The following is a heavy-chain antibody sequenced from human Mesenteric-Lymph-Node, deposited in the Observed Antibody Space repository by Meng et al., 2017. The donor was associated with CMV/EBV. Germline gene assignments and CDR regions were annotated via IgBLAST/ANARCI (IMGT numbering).Heavy chain of an antibody. CDR2: IYYSGST. D-gene: IGHD6-6*01. Sequence: SETLSLTCTVAGGSTSSSSYYWGWIRQPPGKGLEWIATIYYSGSTYYNPSLKNRVTILIDTSKRYFSLKLTSVTAADTAVYYCARRGHTSRPFWGQGTLVTVSS. CDR1: GGSTSSSSYY. J-gene: IGHJ4*02. CDR3: ARRGHTSRPF. V-gene: IGHV4-39*02.